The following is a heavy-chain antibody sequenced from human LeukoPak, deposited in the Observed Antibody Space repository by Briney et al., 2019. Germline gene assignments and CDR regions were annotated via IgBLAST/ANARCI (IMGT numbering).Heavy chain of an antibody. J-gene: IGHJ3*02. CDR2: IYPADSDT. CDR1: GYRFTTYW. Sequence: GEALKISFKGSGYRFTTYWIAWVRAMPGKGLECMGIIYPADSDTRYSPSFQGQVTISAAKSITTAYLQWSSRKASDTAMYYCARPNKDRVELKIGAFDIWGQGTMVTVSS. D-gene: IGHD5-24*01. CDR3: ARPNKDRVELKIGAFDI. V-gene: IGHV5-51*01.